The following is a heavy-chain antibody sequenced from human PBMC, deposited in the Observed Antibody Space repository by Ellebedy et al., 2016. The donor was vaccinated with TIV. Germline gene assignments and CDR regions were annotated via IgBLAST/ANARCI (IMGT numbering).Heavy chain of an antibody. CDR2: IYNSGST. D-gene: IGHD2-2*01. J-gene: IGHJ6*02. Sequence: SETLSLTCTVSGGSVTSPGYYWNWIRQSPEMGLESIGFIYNSGSTNYNPSLKSRISMSVDKSKNQVSLKLTSVTAADTAVYYCARVPAATIYYGMDVWGQGTMVTVSS. CDR3: ARVPAATIYYGMDV. CDR1: GGSVTSPGYY. V-gene: IGHV4-61*08.